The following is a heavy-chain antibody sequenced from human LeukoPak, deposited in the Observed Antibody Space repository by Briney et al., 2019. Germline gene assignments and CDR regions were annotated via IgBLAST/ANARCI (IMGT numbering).Heavy chain of an antibody. CDR2: ISYDGSNK. J-gene: IGHJ4*02. CDR3: ARSVHFGYHDY. CDR1: GVTFSDVW. D-gene: IGHD3-22*01. V-gene: IGHV3-30*03. Sequence: GGSLRVSCAASGVTFSDVWLSWGRQAPGKGLEWVAVISYDGSNKYYADSVKGRFTISRDNSKNTLFLQMNSLRAEDTAVYYCARSVHFGYHDYWGQGTLVTVSS.